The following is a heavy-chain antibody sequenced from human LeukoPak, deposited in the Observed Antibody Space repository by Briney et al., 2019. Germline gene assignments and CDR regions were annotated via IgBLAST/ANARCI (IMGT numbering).Heavy chain of an antibody. CDR2: IRSKAYGGTT. D-gene: IGHD6-13*01. CDR1: GFTFGDYA. CDR3: TRAYSSSWGFDY. Sequence: PGGSLRLSCTTSGFTFGDYAMSWVRQAPGKGLEWVGFIRSKAYGGTTEYAASVKGRFTISRDESKSIAYLQMNSLKTEDTAVYYCTRAYSSSWGFDYWGQGTLVTVSS. J-gene: IGHJ4*02. V-gene: IGHV3-49*04.